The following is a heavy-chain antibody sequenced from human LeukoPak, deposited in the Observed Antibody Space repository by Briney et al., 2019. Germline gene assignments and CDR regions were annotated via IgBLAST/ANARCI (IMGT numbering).Heavy chain of an antibody. CDR2: IYYSGST. CDR1: GGSMSSYY. V-gene: IGHV4-59*01. J-gene: IGHJ5*02. Sequence: PSETLSLTCTVSGGSMSSYYWSWIRQPPGKGLEWIGYIYYSGSTNYNPSLKSRVTISVDTSKKQFSLKLNSVTAADTAVYYCARGVVVPTAGGLAWFDPWGQGTLVTVSS. D-gene: IGHD2-2*01. CDR3: ARGVVVPTAGGLAWFDP.